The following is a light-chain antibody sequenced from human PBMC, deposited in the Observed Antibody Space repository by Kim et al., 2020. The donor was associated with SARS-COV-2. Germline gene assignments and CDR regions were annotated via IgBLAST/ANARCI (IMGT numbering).Light chain of an antibody. V-gene: IGLV2-8*01. Sequence: QSALTQPPSASGSPGQSVAISCTGTSSDLGGHNFVSWYQQQPGKAPKVIIYEVNKRPAGVPDRFSGSKSGNTASLTVSGLQADDEADYYCSSYAGSMVFGGGTQLTVL. J-gene: IGLJ2*01. CDR2: EVN. CDR1: SSDLGGHNF. CDR3: SSYAGSMV.